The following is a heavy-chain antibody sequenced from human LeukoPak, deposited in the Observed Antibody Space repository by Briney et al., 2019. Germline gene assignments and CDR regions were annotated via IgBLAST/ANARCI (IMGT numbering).Heavy chain of an antibody. V-gene: IGHV4-38-2*01. CDR3: ARVGGYDILTGYYPLPFDY. CDR1: GYSISSGYY. D-gene: IGHD3-9*01. Sequence: PSETLSLTCAVPGYSISSGYYWGWIRQPPGKGLEWIGSIYHSGSTYYNPSLKSRVTISVDTSKNQFSLKLSSVTAADTAVYYCARVGGYDILTGYYPLPFDYWGQGTLVTVSS. J-gene: IGHJ4*02. CDR2: IYHSGST.